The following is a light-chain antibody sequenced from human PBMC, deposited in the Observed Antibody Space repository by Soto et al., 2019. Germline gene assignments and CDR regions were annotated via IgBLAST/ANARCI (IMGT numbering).Light chain of an antibody. Sequence: QSVLTQPPSASGTPGQRVTISCSGSSSSIGSDFVYWYQQLPGTAPKLLIYRNNQRPSGVPDRFSGSKSGTSASLVISGLRSEDEADYYCAAWDDSLSAVVFGGGTQLTVL. V-gene: IGLV1-47*01. CDR1: SSSIGSDF. J-gene: IGLJ2*01. CDR2: RNN. CDR3: AAWDDSLSAVV.